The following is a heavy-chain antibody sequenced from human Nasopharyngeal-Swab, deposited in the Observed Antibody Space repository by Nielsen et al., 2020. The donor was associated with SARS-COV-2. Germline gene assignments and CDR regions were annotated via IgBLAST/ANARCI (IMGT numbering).Heavy chain of an antibody. J-gene: IGHJ4*02. CDR2: ISNDGSNI. D-gene: IGHD3-9*01. V-gene: IGHV3-30*18. CDR3: AKDPYRVIVATGNYFDY. Sequence: GESLKISCAASGFSFSSHGMHWVRQAPGKGPEWVAVISNDGSNIHYADSVKGRFTISRDNSKNTLYLQMNSLRAEDTAVYYCAKDPYRVIVATGNYFDYWGQGTLVTVSS. CDR1: GFSFSSHG.